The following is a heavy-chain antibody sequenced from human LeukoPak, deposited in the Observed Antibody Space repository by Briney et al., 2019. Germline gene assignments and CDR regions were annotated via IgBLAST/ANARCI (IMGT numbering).Heavy chain of an antibody. CDR3: ARGGPAPFDY. CDR2: ISYDGSNK. V-gene: IGHV3-30*04. CDR1: GFTFSSYA. J-gene: IGHJ4*02. Sequence: PGGSLRLSCAASGFTFSSYAMHWVRQAPGKGLEWVAVISYDGSNKYYADSVKGRFTISRDNSKNTLYLQMNSLRSEDTAVYYCARGGPAPFDYWGQGTLVTVSS. D-gene: IGHD6-25*01.